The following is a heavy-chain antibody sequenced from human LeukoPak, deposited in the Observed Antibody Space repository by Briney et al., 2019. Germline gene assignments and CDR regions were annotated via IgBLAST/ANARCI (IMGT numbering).Heavy chain of an antibody. Sequence: SETLSLTCTVSGGSISSYYWGWIRQPPGKGLEWIGSIYYSGSTYYNPSLKSRVTISVDTSKNQFSLKLSSVTAADTAVYYCAREGSSGRVPPYYFDYWGQGTLVTVSS. CDR2: IYYSGST. CDR1: GGSISSYY. J-gene: IGHJ4*02. D-gene: IGHD6-19*01. CDR3: AREGSSGRVPPYYFDY. V-gene: IGHV4-39*07.